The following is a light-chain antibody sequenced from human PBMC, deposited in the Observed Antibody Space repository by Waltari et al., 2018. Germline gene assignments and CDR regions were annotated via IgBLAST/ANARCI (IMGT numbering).Light chain of an antibody. J-gene: IGKJ4*01. CDR2: GAS. CDR1: QSVSNNF. V-gene: IGKV3-20*01. Sequence: EIVLTQSPGTQSLSPGERATLSCRASQSVSNNFLNWYQQKPGQAPRLLIYGASSRATGIPDRFSGSGSGTDFTLTISRLEPEDFAVYYCQQYDSIVLTFGGGTKVEI. CDR3: QQYDSIVLT.